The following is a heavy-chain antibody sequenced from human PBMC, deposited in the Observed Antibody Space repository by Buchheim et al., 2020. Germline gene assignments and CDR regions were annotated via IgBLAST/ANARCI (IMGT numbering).Heavy chain of an antibody. CDR1: GGSISSGSYY. D-gene: IGHD3-10*01. J-gene: IGHJ5*02. Sequence: QVQLQESGPGLVKPSQTLSLTCTVSGGSISSGSYYWSWIRQPAGKGLEWIGRIYTSGSTNYNPSLKSRVTISVDTSKNQFFLKLSSVTAADTAVYYCARTYYGSGSLNWFDPWGQGTL. V-gene: IGHV4-61*02. CDR2: IYTSGST. CDR3: ARTYYGSGSLNWFDP.